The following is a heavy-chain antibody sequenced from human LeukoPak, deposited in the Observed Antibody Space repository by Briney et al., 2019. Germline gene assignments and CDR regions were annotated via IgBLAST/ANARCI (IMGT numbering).Heavy chain of an antibody. Sequence: PGGSLRLSCAASGFTFSSYNMNWVRQAPGKGLEWVSYISISSTTIYYADSVKGRFTISRDNGKNSVSLQMKSLGAEDTAVYYCASSTYYYDSSGTRHWYFDLWGRGTLVTVSS. V-gene: IGHV3-48*01. D-gene: IGHD3-22*01. J-gene: IGHJ2*01. CDR1: GFTFSSYN. CDR3: ASSTYYYDSSGTRHWYFDL. CDR2: ISISSTTI.